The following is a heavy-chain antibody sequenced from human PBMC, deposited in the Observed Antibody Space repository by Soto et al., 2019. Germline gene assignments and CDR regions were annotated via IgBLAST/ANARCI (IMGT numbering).Heavy chain of an antibody. CDR2: ISYDGNKK. D-gene: IGHD6-19*01. V-gene: IGHV3-30*18. CDR3: SKEKTYSSGWDGIAG. CDR1: GFTFSSYG. J-gene: IGHJ6*02. Sequence: PGGSLRLSCAASGFTFSSYGMHWVRQAPGKGLEWVAVISYDGNKKYYADSVKGRFTISRDNSKNTLYLQMNSLRAEDTAVYYCSKEKTYSSGWDGIAGWGQGTTVTVSS.